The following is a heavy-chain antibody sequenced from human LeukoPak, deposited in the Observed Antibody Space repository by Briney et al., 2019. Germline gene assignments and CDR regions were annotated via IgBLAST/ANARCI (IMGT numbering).Heavy chain of an antibody. CDR2: IYYSGST. J-gene: IGHJ4*02. V-gene: IGHV4-39*07. CDR1: GGSISSSSYY. D-gene: IGHD3-22*01. Sequence: PSETLSLTCTVSGGSISSSSYYWGWIRQPPGKGLEWIGSIYYSGSTYYNPSLKSRVTISVDTSKSQFSLKLSSVTAADTAVYYCARVNYDSSGYNFDYWGQGTLVTVSS. CDR3: ARVNYDSSGYNFDY.